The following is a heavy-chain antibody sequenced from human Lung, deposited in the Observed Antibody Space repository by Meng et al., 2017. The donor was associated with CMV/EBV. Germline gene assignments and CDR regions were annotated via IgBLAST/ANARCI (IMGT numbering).Heavy chain of an antibody. D-gene: IGHD3-3*01. V-gene: IGHV4-34*01. CDR3: ARAFGGTIFGVVNYYYGMDV. J-gene: IGHJ6*02. CDR1: GGSFSGYY. CDR2: INHSGST. Sequence: SETXSLTCAVYGGSFSGYYWSWIRQPPGKGLEWIGEINHSGSTNYNPSLKSRVTISVDTSKNQFSLKLSSVTAADTAVYYCARAFGGTIFGVVNYYYGMDVXGQGXTVTVSS.